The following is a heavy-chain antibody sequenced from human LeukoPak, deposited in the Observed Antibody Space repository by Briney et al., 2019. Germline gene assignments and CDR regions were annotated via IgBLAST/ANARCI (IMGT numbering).Heavy chain of an antibody. D-gene: IGHD1-26*01. CDR2: IRYDGSNK. J-gene: IGHJ4*02. V-gene: IGHV3-30*02. CDR1: GFTFSSYG. Sequence: PGGSLRLSCAASGFTFSSYGMHWVRQAPGKGLERVAFIRYDGSNKYYADSVKGRFTIPRDNSKNTLYLQMNSLRAEDTTVYYCAKTKGGYFDYWGQGTLVTVSS. CDR3: AKTKGGYFDY.